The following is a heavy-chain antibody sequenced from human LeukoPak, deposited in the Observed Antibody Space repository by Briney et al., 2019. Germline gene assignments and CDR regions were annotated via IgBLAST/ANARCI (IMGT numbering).Heavy chain of an antibody. CDR3: ARSHVDYGDSLDY. J-gene: IGHJ4*02. V-gene: IGHV4-39*07. CDR1: GGSISSSSYY. Sequence: SETLSLTCTVSGGSISSSSYYWGWIRQPPGKGLEWIGEIYHSGSTNYNPSLKSQVTISVDKSKNQFSLKLSSVTAADTAVYYCARSHVDYGDSLDYWGQGTLVTVSS. D-gene: IGHD4-17*01. CDR2: IYHSGST.